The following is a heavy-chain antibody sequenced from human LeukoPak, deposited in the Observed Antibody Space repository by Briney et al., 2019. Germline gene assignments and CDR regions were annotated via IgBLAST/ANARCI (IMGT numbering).Heavy chain of an antibody. CDR2: IYYSGST. Sequence: SETLSLTCTVSGGSISSGDYYWSWIRQPPGKGLEWIGYIYYSGSTYYNPSLKSRVTISVDTSKNQFSLTLSSVTAADTAVYYCARVRGYYGSGSYMIDYWGQGTLVTVSS. CDR3: ARVRGYYGSGSYMIDY. J-gene: IGHJ4*02. V-gene: IGHV4-30-4*01. CDR1: GGSISSGDYY. D-gene: IGHD3-10*01.